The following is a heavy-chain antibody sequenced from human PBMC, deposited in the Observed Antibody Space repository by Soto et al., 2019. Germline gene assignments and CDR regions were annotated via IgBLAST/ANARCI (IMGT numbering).Heavy chain of an antibody. Sequence: GGSLRLSCAASGFTFSSYAMSWVRQAPGKGLERVSAISGSGGSTYYADSVKGRFTISRDNSKNTLYLQMNSLRAEDTAVYYCARGGPVVPAAITYGMDVWGQGTTVTVSS. CDR1: GFTFSSYA. V-gene: IGHV3-23*01. CDR3: ARGGPVVPAAITYGMDV. D-gene: IGHD2-2*01. CDR2: ISGSGGST. J-gene: IGHJ6*02.